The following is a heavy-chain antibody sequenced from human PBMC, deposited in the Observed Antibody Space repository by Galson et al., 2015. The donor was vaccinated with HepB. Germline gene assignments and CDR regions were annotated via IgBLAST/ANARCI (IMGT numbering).Heavy chain of an antibody. CDR2: INDYGSAK. Sequence: SLRLSCSASGFPFSTHWMSWVRQAPGNGLEWVANINDYGSAKYYVDSVKGRFTISRDNAKNSLYLQMNSLRAEGTAVYYCARDRLRVGATGGLDYWGQGALVTVSS. J-gene: IGHJ4*02. V-gene: IGHV3-7*03. D-gene: IGHD1-26*01. CDR1: GFPFSTHW. CDR3: ARDRLRVGATGGLDY.